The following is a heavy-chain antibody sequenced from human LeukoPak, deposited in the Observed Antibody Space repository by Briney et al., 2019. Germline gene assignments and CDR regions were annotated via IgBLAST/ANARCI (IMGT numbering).Heavy chain of an antibody. CDR2: ISYDGSKK. CDR3: AKHLPTAMVSGFDS. D-gene: IGHD5-18*01. V-gene: IGHV3-30*18. CDR1: GFTFSGYG. Sequence: PGGSLRLSCAASGFTFSGYGMHWVRQAPGKGLEWVAVISYDGSKKFYADSVKGRFTISRDNSKNTLYLQMNSLRPEDTAVYYCAKHLPTAMVSGFDSWGQGTLVTVSS. J-gene: IGHJ4*02.